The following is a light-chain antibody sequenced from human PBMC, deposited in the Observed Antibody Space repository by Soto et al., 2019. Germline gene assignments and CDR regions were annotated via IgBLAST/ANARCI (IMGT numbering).Light chain of an antibody. Sequence: DIQMAQSPSTLSASVGYRVTAHCPDSQSISSWLAWYQQKPGKAPKLLIYDASSLESGVPSRFSGSGSGTEFTLTITSLQTDDFATYYCKQYNSYPWTFGKGTKVDIK. CDR2: DAS. CDR3: KQYNSYPWT. V-gene: IGKV1-5*01. J-gene: IGKJ1*01. CDR1: QSISSW.